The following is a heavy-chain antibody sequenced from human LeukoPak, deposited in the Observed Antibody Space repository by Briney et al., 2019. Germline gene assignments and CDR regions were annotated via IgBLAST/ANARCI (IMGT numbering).Heavy chain of an antibody. CDR1: GGTFSSYA. Sequence: SVKVSCTASGGTFSSYAISWVRQAPGQGLEWMGGIIPIFGTANYAQKFQGRVTITTDESTSTAYMELSSLRSEDTAVYYCARDRGSSRYNWFDPWGQGTLVTVSS. CDR3: ARDRGSSRYNWFDP. D-gene: IGHD6-13*01. CDR2: IIPIFGTA. V-gene: IGHV1-69*05. J-gene: IGHJ5*02.